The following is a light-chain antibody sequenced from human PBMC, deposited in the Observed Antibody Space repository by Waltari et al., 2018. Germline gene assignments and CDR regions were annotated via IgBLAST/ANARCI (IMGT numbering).Light chain of an antibody. CDR1: SSNIGSNT. CDR2: SNN. V-gene: IGLV1-44*01. J-gene: IGLJ3*02. CDR3: AAWDDSLNGWV. Sequence: QPVLTPPPSASGTPGQRVTISCSGSSSNIGSNTVTWYQQLPGTAPKLLIYSNNQRPSGVPDRFSGSKSGTSASLAISGLQSEDEADYYCAAWDDSLNGWVFGGGTKLTVL.